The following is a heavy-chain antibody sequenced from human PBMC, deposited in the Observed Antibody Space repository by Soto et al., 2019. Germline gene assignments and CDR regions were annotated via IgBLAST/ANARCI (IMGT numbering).Heavy chain of an antibody. CDR3: ASANSGIFPGMDF. D-gene: IGHD6-13*01. J-gene: IGHJ6*02. Sequence: ASETLSLTCTVSGGSVSSSSYYWGWIRQPPGKGLEWIGSIYYSGSTYYNPSLKSRVTISVDTSKNQFSLKLSSVTAADTAVYYCASANSGIFPGMDFWGQGTTVNVSS. V-gene: IGHV4-39*01. CDR1: GGSVSSSSYY. CDR2: IYYSGST.